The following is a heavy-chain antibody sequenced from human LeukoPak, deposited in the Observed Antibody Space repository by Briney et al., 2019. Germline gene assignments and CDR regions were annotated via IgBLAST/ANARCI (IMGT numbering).Heavy chain of an antibody. D-gene: IGHD6-19*01. Sequence: ASVKVSCKASGYTFTSYDINWVRQATGQGLEWMGWMNPNSGNTGYAQKFQGRVTITRNTSISTAYMELRSLRSDDTAVYYCARTPPYSSGWWYYYYYMDVWGKGTTVTVSS. CDR2: MNPNSGNT. V-gene: IGHV1-8*03. CDR1: GYTFTSYD. CDR3: ARTPPYSSGWWYYYYYMDV. J-gene: IGHJ6*03.